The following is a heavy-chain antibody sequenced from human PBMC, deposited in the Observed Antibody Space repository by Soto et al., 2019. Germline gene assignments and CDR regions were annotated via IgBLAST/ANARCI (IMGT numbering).Heavy chain of an antibody. CDR3: ARGSTYYDYVWGSSYYFDX. J-gene: IGHJ4*02. CDR2: IYYSGST. D-gene: IGHD3-16*01. CDR1: GGSISSYY. V-gene: IGHV4-59*01. Sequence: SETLSLTCTVSGGSISSYYWSWIRQPPGKGLEWIGYIYYSGSTNYNPSLKSRVTISVDTSKNQFSLKLSSVTAADTAVYYCARGSTYYDYVWGSSYYFDXWGQGNLVTV.